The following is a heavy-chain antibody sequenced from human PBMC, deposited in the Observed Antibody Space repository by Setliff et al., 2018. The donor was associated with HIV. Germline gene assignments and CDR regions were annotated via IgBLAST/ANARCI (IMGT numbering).Heavy chain of an antibody. V-gene: IGHV5-51*01. CDR2: VYPGDSDT. Sequence: PGESLKISCQCSGFNFLAHWIGWVRQVPEKGLEWMGIVYPGDSDTRYNPSFECQVTVSADKTITTAYLQLTSLKASDTAMYFCARLPYYVSGGVFDHWGKGTLVTVSS. CDR1: GFNFLAHW. D-gene: IGHD3-10*01. J-gene: IGHJ4*02. CDR3: ARLPYYVSGGVFDH.